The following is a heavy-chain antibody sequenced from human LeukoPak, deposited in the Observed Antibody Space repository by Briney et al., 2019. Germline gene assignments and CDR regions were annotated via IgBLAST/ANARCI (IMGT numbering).Heavy chain of an antibody. D-gene: IGHD2-2*01. J-gene: IGHJ6*02. CDR1: GFTFSDYY. CDR2: ISSSSSYT. Sequence: PGGSLRLSCAASGFTFSDYYMSWIRRAPGKGLEWVSYISSSSSYTNYADSVKGRFTISRDNAKNSLYLQMNSLRAEDTAVYYCARALVVVPAAIHYYYGMDVWGQGTTATVSS. V-gene: IGHV3-11*05. CDR3: ARALVVVPAAIHYYYGMDV.